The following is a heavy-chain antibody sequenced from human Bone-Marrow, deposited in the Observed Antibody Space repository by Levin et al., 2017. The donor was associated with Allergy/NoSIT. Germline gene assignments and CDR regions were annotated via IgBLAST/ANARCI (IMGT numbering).Heavy chain of an antibody. CDR2: ISYDGSNK. J-gene: IGHJ3*02. CDR1: GFTFSSYA. V-gene: IGHV3-30*04. Sequence: GGSLRLSCAASGFTFSSYAMHWVRQAPGKGLEWVAVISYDGSNKYYADSVKGRFTISRDNSKNTLYLQMNSLRAEDTAVYYCARGLKKEVAGTLRAFDIWGQGTMVTVSS. D-gene: IGHD6-19*01. CDR3: ARGLKKEVAGTLRAFDI.